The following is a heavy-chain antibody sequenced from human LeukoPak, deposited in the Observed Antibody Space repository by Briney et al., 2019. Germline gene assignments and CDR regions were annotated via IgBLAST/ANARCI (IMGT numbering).Heavy chain of an antibody. V-gene: IGHV4-4*02. Sequence: SGTLSLTCAVSGDSISSNNWWSWVRQPPGRGLEWIGEIFHTGGTSSNPSLKSRLTMSVDKSKNQFSLKLSSMTAADTAVYYCAREGGYSYVIDYWGQGTLVTVSS. D-gene: IGHD5-18*01. J-gene: IGHJ4*02. CDR1: GDSISSNNW. CDR3: AREGGYSYVIDY. CDR2: IFHTGGT.